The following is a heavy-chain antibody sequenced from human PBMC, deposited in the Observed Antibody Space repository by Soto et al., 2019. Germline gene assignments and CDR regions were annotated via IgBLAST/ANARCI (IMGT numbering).Heavy chain of an antibody. CDR2: IYYRGST. J-gene: IGHJ2*01. Sequence: QVQLQESGPGLVKPSETLSLTCTVSGGSISSYYWSWIRQPPGKGLEWIGYIYYRGSTNYNPSLKSRVTRSVDTSKNQFSLNLSSVTAAVTAMYYCARFNWYFDLWGRGTLVTVSS. CDR1: GGSISSYY. V-gene: IGHV4-59*01. CDR3: ARFNWYFDL.